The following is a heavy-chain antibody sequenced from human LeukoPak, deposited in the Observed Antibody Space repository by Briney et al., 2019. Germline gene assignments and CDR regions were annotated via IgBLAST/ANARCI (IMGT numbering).Heavy chain of an antibody. CDR1: DGSISGYY. D-gene: IGHD6-19*01. Sequence: SETLSLTCTVSDGSISGYYWSWIRQPPGKGLEYIGYIYYSGSASYNPSLKSRATISVDTTKNQFSLELNSVTAADTAVYYCARANSGWYFFDYWSQGTLVTVSS. V-gene: IGHV4-59*01. CDR3: ARANSGWYFFDY. J-gene: IGHJ4*02. CDR2: IYYSGSA.